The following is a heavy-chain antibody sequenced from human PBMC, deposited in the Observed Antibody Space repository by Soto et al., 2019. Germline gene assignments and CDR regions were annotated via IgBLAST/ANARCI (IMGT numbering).Heavy chain of an antibody. CDR2: ITKTGDT. V-gene: IGHV3-23*01. Sequence: GGSLRLSCETSGFTFSSCVMTWVRQAPGKGLEWVSVITKTGDTDYADSVKGRFTISRDNSKNTVYLQMNSLRAEDTAVYYCAKGLLNGRWYAADWGQGTLVTVSS. CDR3: AKGLLNGRWYAAD. CDR1: GFTFSSCV. J-gene: IGHJ4*02. D-gene: IGHD6-13*01.